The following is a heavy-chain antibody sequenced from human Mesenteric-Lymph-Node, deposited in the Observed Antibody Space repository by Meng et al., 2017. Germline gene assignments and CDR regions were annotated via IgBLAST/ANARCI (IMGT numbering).Heavy chain of an antibody. V-gene: IGHV1-18*01. CDR1: GYTFTSYG. D-gene: IGHD1-26*01. Sequence: ASVKVSCKASGYTFTSYGISWVRQAPGQGLEGMGWISAYNGNTNYAQKLQGRVTMTTDTSTSTAYMELRSLRSDDTAVYYWARDPRGKWELRGDAFDIWGQGTMVTVSS. CDR2: ISAYNGNT. CDR3: ARDPRGKWELRGDAFDI. J-gene: IGHJ3*02.